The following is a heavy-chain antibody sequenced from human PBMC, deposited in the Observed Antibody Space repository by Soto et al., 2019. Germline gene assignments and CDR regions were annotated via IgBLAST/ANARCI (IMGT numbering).Heavy chain of an antibody. V-gene: IGHV4-59*11. D-gene: IGHD2-2*01. CDR3: GRDPNAGVVGV. Sequence: SQTLSLTCTVSGGSICSHYLNWIRQPPGKGLEWIGYIYNSGTTNYNPSLKSRVTIPVDTSKNQLSLRLTSVTAADTAVYFCGRDPNAGVVGVWGQGTMVTVSS. J-gene: IGHJ3*01. CDR1: GGSICSHY. CDR2: IYNSGTT.